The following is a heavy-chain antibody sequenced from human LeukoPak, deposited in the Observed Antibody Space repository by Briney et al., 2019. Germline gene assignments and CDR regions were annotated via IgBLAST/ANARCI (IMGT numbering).Heavy chain of an antibody. J-gene: IGHJ4*02. CDR3: AKGGGYGGNSFLDY. CDR2: ISYDGSNK. Sequence: GGSLRLSCAASGFTFSSYGMHWVRQAPGKGLEGGAVISYDGSNKYYADSVKGRFTISRDNSKNTLYLQMNSLRAEDTAVYYCAKGGGYGGNSFLDYWGQGTLVTVSS. D-gene: IGHD4-23*01. V-gene: IGHV3-30*18. CDR1: GFTFSSYG.